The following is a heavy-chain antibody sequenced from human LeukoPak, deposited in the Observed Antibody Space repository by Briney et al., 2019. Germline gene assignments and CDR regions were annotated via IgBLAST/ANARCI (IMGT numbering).Heavy chain of an antibody. CDR1: GFTFSSYA. CDR2: ITGSGGNT. CDR3: AKHPHTAMVTSNFDY. Sequence: GGSLRLSCAASGFTFSSYAMSRVRQAPGKGLEWVSDITGSGGNTYYADSVKGRFTISRDNSKNTLYLQMNSLRAEDTAVYYCAKHPHTAMVTSNFDYWGQGTLVTVSS. J-gene: IGHJ4*02. D-gene: IGHD5-18*01. V-gene: IGHV3-23*01.